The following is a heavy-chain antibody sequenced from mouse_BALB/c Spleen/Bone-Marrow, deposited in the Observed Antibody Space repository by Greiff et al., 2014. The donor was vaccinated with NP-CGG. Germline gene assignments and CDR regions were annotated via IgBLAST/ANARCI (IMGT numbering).Heavy chain of an antibody. V-gene: IGHV14-3*02. J-gene: IGHJ2*01. D-gene: IGHD2-2*01. CDR1: GFNIKDTY. CDR2: IDPANGNT. CDR3: ASYVYGYYFDY. Sequence: EVQLQQSGAEFVKPGASVKLSCTASGFNIKDTYMHWVKQRPEQGLEWIGRIDPANGNTKYDPKFQGKVTITADTSSSTAYLQLSSLTSEDTAVYYCASYVYGYYFDYWGQGTTLTVSS.